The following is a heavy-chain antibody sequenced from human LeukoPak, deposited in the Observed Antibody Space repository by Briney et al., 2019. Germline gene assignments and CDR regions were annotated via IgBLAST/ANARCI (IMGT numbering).Heavy chain of an antibody. CDR2: ISGSGGST. CDR1: GFTFSSYA. D-gene: IGHD5-24*01. CDR3: AKDLLSRGWLQLGCFDY. Sequence: PGGSLRLSCAASGFTFSSYAMSWVRQAPGKGLEWVSAISGSGGSTYYADSVKGRFTISRDNSKNTLYLQMNSLRAEDTAVYYCAKDLLSRGWLQLGCFDYWGQGTLVTVSS. J-gene: IGHJ4*02. V-gene: IGHV3-23*01.